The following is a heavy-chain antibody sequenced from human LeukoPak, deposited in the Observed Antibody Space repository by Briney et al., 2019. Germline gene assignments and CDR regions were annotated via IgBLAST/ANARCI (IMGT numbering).Heavy chain of an antibody. Sequence: GGSLRLSCAASGFTFSDYYMSWIRQAPGKGLEWVSVIYDGGITYYADSVKGRFTISRDDSKNTLHLQMNSLRVDDTAVYYCARDRDYSGSGSPDSWGQGTLVTVSS. CDR1: GFTFSDYY. D-gene: IGHD3-10*01. J-gene: IGHJ4*02. CDR2: IYDGGIT. CDR3: ARDRDYSGSGSPDS. V-gene: IGHV3-66*01.